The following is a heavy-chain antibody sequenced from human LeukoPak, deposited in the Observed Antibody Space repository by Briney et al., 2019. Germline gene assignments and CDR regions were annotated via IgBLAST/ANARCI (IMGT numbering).Heavy chain of an antibody. CDR2: IFYDGSRQ. D-gene: IGHD3-9*01. Sequence: GRSLRLSCAASGFTFSDYGMDWVRQAPGKGLEWVSRIFYDGSRQYYVDSVKGRFTVSRDNAKNTLYLHMNNLSAEDPAVYYCAKRRYDISADLHYFDSWGQGSLVTVPS. CDR1: GFTFSDYG. CDR3: AKRRYDISADLHYFDS. V-gene: IGHV3-33*06. J-gene: IGHJ4*02.